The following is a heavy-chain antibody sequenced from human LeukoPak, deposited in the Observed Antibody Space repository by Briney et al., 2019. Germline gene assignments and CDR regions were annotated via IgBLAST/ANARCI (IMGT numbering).Heavy chain of an antibody. J-gene: IGHJ4*02. D-gene: IGHD2-2*01. CDR3: ARDLKAAMGGTFDY. Sequence: GGSLRLSCAASGFTFSSYGMSWVRQAPGKGLEWVSYISSSGSTIYYADSVKGRFTISRDNAKNSLYLQMNSLRAEDTAVYYCARDLKAAMGGTFDYWGQGTLVTVSS. CDR1: GFTFSSYG. V-gene: IGHV3-48*03. CDR2: ISSSGSTI.